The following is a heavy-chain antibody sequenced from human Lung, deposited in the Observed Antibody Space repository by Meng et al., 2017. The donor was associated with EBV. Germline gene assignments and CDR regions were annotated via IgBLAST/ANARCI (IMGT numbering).Heavy chain of an antibody. CDR3: AKGESFDY. J-gene: IGHJ4*02. Sequence: SGGGLFQPGASLSLSCAASGFPVSSSYMCWVRQAPGKGLEWVSLIYSGGSTYYADSVKGRLTISRDNSKNTLYLQMNSLRAEDTAVYYCAKGESFDYWGQGTLVTVSS. CDR1: GFPVSSSY. V-gene: IGHV3-53*01. D-gene: IGHD1-26*01. CDR2: IYSGGST.